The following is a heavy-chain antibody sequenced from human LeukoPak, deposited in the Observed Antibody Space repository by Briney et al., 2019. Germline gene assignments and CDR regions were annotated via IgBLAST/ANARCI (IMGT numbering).Heavy chain of an antibody. CDR3: AREHPFGVILIRGFDY. J-gene: IGHJ4*02. Sequence: ASVKVSCKASGYTFTSYYMHWVRQAPGQGLEWMGWINTNSGGTNFAQKFQGRVTMTRDTSITTAYMEMSRLRSDDTAVYYCAREHPFGVILIRGFDYWGQGTLVTVSS. CDR1: GYTFTSYY. CDR2: INTNSGGT. D-gene: IGHD3-3*01. V-gene: IGHV1-2*02.